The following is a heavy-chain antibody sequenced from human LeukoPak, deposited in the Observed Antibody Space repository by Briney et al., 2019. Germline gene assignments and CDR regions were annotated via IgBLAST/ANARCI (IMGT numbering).Heavy chain of an antibody. D-gene: IGHD3-9*01. CDR1: GFTFSSYS. CDR2: ISSSSSTI. CDR3: ARSSYDILTGYYAFFDY. J-gene: IGHJ4*02. V-gene: IGHV3-48*01. Sequence: GGSLRLSCAASGFTFSSYSMNWVRQAPGKGLERVSYISSSSSTIYYADSVKGRFTISRDNAKNSLYLQMNSLRAEDTAVYYCARSSYDILTGYYAFFDYWGQGTLVTVSS.